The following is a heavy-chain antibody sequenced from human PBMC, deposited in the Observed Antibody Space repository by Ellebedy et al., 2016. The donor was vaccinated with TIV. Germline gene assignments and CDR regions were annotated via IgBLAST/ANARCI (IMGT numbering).Heavy chain of an antibody. CDR2: IKQDGSEK. J-gene: IGHJ4*02. V-gene: IGHV3-7*03. Sequence: GESLKISCAASGFTSSGYWMHWVRQAPGKGLEWVANIKQDGSEKNYIDSVKGRFTISRDNTKNSLFLQMNSLRTEDTAIYYCSVNYDYWGRGTLVTVSS. CDR1: GFTSSGYW. CDR3: SVNYDY.